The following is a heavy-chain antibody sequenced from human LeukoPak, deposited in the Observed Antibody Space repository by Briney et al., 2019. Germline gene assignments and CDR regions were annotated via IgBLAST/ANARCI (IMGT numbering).Heavy chain of an antibody. J-gene: IGHJ6*02. CDR3: ARIQYYYGSGNFHWGLDV. Sequence: GASVKVSCKASGGTFTNYAINWVRQAPGQGLEGMGGIIPILDSADYAQKFQGRVTIIADESTSTAYMELSRLRSEDTAVYYCARIQYYYGSGNFHWGLDVWGQGTPVTVS. CDR1: GGTFTNYA. V-gene: IGHV1-69*13. D-gene: IGHD3-10*01. CDR2: IIPILDSA.